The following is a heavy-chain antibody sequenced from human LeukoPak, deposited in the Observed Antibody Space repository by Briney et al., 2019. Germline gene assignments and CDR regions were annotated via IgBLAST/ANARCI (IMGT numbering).Heavy chain of an antibody. CDR2: INPDGSTT. J-gene: IGHJ4*02. D-gene: IGHD1-26*01. V-gene: IGHV3-74*01. CDR1: GFAFDDYA. Sequence: PGGSLRLSCAGSGFAFDDYAMHWVRQAPGKGLVWVSRINPDGSTTSYADSVKGRFTISRDNAKNTLYLQMNSLRAEDTAVYYCARVSVGAYQFDYWGQGTLVTVST. CDR3: ARVSVGAYQFDY.